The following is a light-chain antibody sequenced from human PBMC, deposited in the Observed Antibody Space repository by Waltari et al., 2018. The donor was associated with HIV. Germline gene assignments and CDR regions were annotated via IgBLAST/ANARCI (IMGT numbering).Light chain of an antibody. CDR3: DSRDSNDIHHV. CDR1: SIRKYS. Sequence: SSELTQDPAVSVALGQTVRITCQGDSIRKYSANWYQQKPGQAPVLVMYGKSNYASGIPDRFSGSTSGDTASLTITGAQAEDEADYYCDSRDSNDIHHVFGTGTKVTV. V-gene: IGLV3-19*01. CDR2: GKS. J-gene: IGLJ1*01.